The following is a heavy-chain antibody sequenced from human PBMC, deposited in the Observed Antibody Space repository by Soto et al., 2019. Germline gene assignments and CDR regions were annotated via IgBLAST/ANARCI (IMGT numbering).Heavy chain of an antibody. CDR3: ASRSRYRDGYFDY. Sequence: SETLSLTCAVYGGSFSGYYWSWIRQPPGKGLEWIGEINHSGSTNYNPSLKSRVTISVDTSKNQFSLKPSSVTAADTAVYYCASRSRYRDGYFDYWGQGTLVTVSS. CDR1: GGSFSGYY. D-gene: IGHD5-18*01. V-gene: IGHV4-34*01. J-gene: IGHJ4*02. CDR2: INHSGST.